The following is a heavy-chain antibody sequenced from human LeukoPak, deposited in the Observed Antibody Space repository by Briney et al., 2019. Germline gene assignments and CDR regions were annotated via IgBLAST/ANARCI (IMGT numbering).Heavy chain of an antibody. CDR1: GLSFDNAW. V-gene: IGHV3-15*01. CDR2: IRGKIDGGTT. D-gene: IGHD1-1*01. J-gene: IGHJ2*01. Sequence: GGSLRLSCAASGLSFDNAWMSWVRQVPGKGLEWVGRIRGKIDGGTTDYAAPVKGRFTISRDDSESTLYLHLTSLQIEDAAMYYCTTMGGNNWFDWYFNLWGRGTLVTVYS. CDR3: TTMGGNNWFDWYFNL.